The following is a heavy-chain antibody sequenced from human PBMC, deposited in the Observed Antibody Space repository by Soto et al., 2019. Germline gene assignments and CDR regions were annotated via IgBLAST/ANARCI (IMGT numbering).Heavy chain of an antibody. CDR2: IYYSGST. Sequence: SETLSLTCTVSGGSISCGGYYWSWIRQHPGKGLEWIGYIYYSGSTYYNPSLKSRVTISVDTSKNQFSLKLSSVTAADTAVYYCARTIVVVPAHPFYGMDVWGQGTTVTVSS. V-gene: IGHV4-31*03. CDR3: ARTIVVVPAHPFYGMDV. D-gene: IGHD2-2*01. J-gene: IGHJ6*02. CDR1: GGSISCGGYY.